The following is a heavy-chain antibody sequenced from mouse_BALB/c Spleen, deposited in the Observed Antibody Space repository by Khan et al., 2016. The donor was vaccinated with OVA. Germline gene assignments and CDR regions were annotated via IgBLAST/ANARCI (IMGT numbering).Heavy chain of an antibody. CDR3: ARSVQLVLLGGFTY. J-gene: IGHJ3*01. Sequence: QVQLKESGAELARPGASVKMSCKTSGYTFTTYTLHWVKQRPGRSLEWIGYINPSNDYNNYNQKFKDKSTLTADKSSSTAYMKLSSLTSEDSAVYYCARSVQLVLLGGFTYWGQGTLVTVSA. V-gene: IGHV1-4*01. CDR2: INPSNDYN. CDR1: GYTFTTYT. D-gene: IGHD3-1*01.